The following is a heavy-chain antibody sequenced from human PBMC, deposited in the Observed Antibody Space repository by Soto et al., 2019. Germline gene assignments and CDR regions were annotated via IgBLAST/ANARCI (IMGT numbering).Heavy chain of an antibody. Sequence: GASVKVSCKASGGSFGSYSISWVRQVPGQGLEWMGGIIPTLGAPNYAQKFQGRITVSADEVTGTAYMELSSLRSEDTAVYYCARYCSSATCRKYNYYGMDVWGQGTKVTVSS. CDR1: GGSFGSYS. CDR2: IIPTLGAP. D-gene: IGHD2-2*01. CDR3: ARYCSSATCRKYNYYGMDV. J-gene: IGHJ6*02. V-gene: IGHV1-69*13.